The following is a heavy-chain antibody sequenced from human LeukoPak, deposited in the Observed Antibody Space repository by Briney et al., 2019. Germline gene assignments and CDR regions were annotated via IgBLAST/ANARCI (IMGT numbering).Heavy chain of an antibody. Sequence: SETLSLTCAVYGGSFSGYYWSWIRQPPGKGQEWIGEINHSGSTNYNPSLKSRVTISVDTSKNQFSLKLSSVTAADTAVYYCARGRYCSSTSCYTQKYFQHWGQGTLVTVSS. D-gene: IGHD2-2*01. CDR1: GGSFSGYY. CDR2: INHSGST. CDR3: ARGRYCSSTSCYTQKYFQH. V-gene: IGHV4-34*01. J-gene: IGHJ1*01.